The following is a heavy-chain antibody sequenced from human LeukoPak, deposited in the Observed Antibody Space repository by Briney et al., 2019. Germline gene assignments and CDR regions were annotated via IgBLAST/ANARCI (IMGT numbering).Heavy chain of an antibody. J-gene: IGHJ5*02. Sequence: SETLSLTCAVYGGSFSGYYWSWIRQPPGKGLEWIGEINHSGSTNYNPSLKSRVTISVDTSKNQFSLKLSSVTAADTAVYYCARGRCSSTSCYRSTVKTYNWLDPWGQGTLVTVSS. CDR2: INHSGST. CDR1: GGSFSGYY. CDR3: ARGRCSSTSCYRSTVKTYNWLDP. D-gene: IGHD2-2*02. V-gene: IGHV4-34*01.